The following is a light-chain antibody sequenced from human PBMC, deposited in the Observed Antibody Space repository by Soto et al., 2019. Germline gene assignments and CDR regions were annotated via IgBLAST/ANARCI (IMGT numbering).Light chain of an antibody. CDR2: GAS. CDR3: QQYGSYPLT. J-gene: IGKJ4*01. Sequence: EIVLTQSPGTLSLSPGERATLSCRASQSVSSNYLAWYQQKPGQAPRLLIYGASSRATGIPDRFSGSGSGTDFTLTISRLEPEDLAVYYCQQYGSYPLTFGGGTKVDIK. V-gene: IGKV3-20*01. CDR1: QSVSSNY.